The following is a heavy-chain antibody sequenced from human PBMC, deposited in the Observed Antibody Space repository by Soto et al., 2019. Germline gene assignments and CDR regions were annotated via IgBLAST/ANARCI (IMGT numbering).Heavy chain of an antibody. CDR1: GFTFSSYA. J-gene: IGHJ6*02. CDR3: AKDRTDIVVVPAAINYYYGMDV. D-gene: IGHD2-2*01. CDR2: ISGSGGST. Sequence: EVQLLESGGGLVQPGGSLRLSCAASGFTFSSYAMSWVRQAPGKGLEWVSAISGSGGSTYYADSVKGRFTISRDNSKNTLDLQMNSMRAEETALYYCAKDRTDIVVVPAAINYYYGMDVLCQGTTVTVSS. V-gene: IGHV3-23*01.